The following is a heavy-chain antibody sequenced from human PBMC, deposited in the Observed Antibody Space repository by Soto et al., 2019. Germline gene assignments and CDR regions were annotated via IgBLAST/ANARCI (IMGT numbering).Heavy chain of an antibody. Sequence: SVKVSCKASGGTFSRHAIAWVRQAPGQGLEWMGGISPTFGTATYAPKFQGRVAISADRSSNTAYMELSSLRSQDTAVYYFACDRSAQYFDSWGQGTVVTVSS. V-gene: IGHV1-69*06. CDR2: ISPTFGTA. CDR3: ACDRSAQYFDS. D-gene: IGHD1-26*01. J-gene: IGHJ4*02. CDR1: GGTFSRHA.